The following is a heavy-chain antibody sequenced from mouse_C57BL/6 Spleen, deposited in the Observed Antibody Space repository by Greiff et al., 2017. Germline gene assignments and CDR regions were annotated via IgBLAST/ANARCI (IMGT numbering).Heavy chain of an antibody. V-gene: IGHV5-4*01. Sequence: EVQVVESGGGLVKPGGSLKLSCAASGFTFSSYAMSWVRQTPDKRLAWVATISDGGSYTYYPDDVKGRFTISRDNAKNNLYLQMSHLKSEDTAMYYWARDGVTTVGAHWYLDVWGTGTTVTVSS. CDR3: ARDGVTTVGAHWYLDV. CDR1: GFTFSSYA. D-gene: IGHD1-1*01. J-gene: IGHJ1*03. CDR2: ISDGGSYT.